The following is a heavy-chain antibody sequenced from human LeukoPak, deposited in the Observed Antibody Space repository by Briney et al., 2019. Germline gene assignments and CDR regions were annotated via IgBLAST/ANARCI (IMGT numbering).Heavy chain of an antibody. Sequence: ASVKVSCKASGYTFTSYDINWVRQATGQGLEWMGWMNPNSGNTGYAQKFQGRVTITRNTSISTAYMELSSLRSEDTAVYYCARVHDYYDSSGRPMLAFDIWGQGTMVTVSS. D-gene: IGHD3-22*01. CDR2: MNPNSGNT. CDR3: ARVHDYYDSSGRPMLAFDI. CDR1: GYTFTSYD. J-gene: IGHJ3*02. V-gene: IGHV1-8*03.